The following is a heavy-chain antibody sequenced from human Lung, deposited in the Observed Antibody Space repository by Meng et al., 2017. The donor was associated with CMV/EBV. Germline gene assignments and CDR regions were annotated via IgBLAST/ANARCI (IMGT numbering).Heavy chain of an antibody. V-gene: IGHV1-69*05. J-gene: IGHJ6*02. D-gene: IGHD3-3*01. CDR2: IIPIFGTA. Sequence: SXXVSXKASGGTFSSYAISWARQAPGQGLEWMGGIIPIFGTANYAQKFQGRVTITTDESTSTAYMELSSLRSEDTAVYYCARGRDFWSGSGGMDVWGQGXTVTVSS. CDR3: ARGRDFWSGSGGMDV. CDR1: GGTFSSYA.